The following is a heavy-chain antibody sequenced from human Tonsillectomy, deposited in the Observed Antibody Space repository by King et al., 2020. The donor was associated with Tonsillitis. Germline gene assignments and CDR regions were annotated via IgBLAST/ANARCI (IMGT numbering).Heavy chain of an antibody. Sequence: QLQESGPGLVTPSETLSLTCTVSGGSISSSSYYWGWIRQPPGKGLEWIGSIYYSGSTYYNPSLKSRVTISVDTSKNQFSLKLSSVTAADTAVYYCAGQYYYDSTVTHYFDYWGQGTLVTVSS. CDR2: IYYSGST. V-gene: IGHV4-39*01. CDR1: GGSISSSSYY. CDR3: AGQYYYDSTVTHYFDY. J-gene: IGHJ4*02. D-gene: IGHD3-22*01.